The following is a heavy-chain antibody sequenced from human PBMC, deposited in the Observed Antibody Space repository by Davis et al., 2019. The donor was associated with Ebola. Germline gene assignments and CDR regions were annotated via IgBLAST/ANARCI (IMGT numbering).Heavy chain of an antibody. D-gene: IGHD3-3*01. CDR1: GYTFTGYY. CDR3: AREQSLRFLEWLPDYGMDV. CDR2: INPNSGGT. V-gene: IGHV1-2*04. J-gene: IGHJ6*02. Sequence: ASVKVSCKASGYTFTGYYMHWVRQAPGQGLEWMGWINPNSGGTNYAQKFQGWVTMTRDTSISTAYMELSRLRSDDTAVYYCAREQSLRFLEWLPDYGMDVWGQGTLVTVSS.